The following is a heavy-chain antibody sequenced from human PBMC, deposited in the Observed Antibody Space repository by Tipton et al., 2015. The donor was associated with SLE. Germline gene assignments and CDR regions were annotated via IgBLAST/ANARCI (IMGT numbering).Heavy chain of an antibody. D-gene: IGHD2-15*01. J-gene: IGHJ2*01. CDR1: GGSISRYY. Sequence: TLSLTCKVSGGSISRYYWSRIRQPPGKGLDYIESIYYSGSTNSHPSLESRVSMSVDTSDNQFSLKLTSVTAADTAVYYCARDRYCGGGSCFDWFFDLWGRGTLVTVSS. V-gene: IGHV4-59*01. CDR3: ARDRYCGGGSCFDWFFDL. CDR2: IYYSGST.